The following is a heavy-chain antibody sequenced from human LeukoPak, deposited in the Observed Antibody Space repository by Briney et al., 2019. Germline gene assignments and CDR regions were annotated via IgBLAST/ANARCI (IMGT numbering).Heavy chain of an antibody. CDR1: GFSFRTYA. Sequence: GGSLRLSCAASGFSFRTYAMHWVRQAPGKGLERVASIGNDGTNRNHVDSVKGRFTISRDNSKNTVFLQMDSLRPEDTAIYYCAKSWSGYYHYYMDVWGTGTTVTVSS. CDR2: IGNDGTNR. J-gene: IGHJ6*03. V-gene: IGHV3-30*02. CDR3: AKSWSGYYHYYMDV. D-gene: IGHD3-3*01.